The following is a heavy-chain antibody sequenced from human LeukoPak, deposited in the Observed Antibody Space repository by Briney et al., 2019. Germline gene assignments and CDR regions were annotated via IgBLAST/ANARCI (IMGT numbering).Heavy chain of an antibody. CDR1: LDSTTSNF. Sequence: SETLSLTCSVSLDSTTSNFWSWVRQPPGKGLEWIGEIHRSGSPNYNPSLQSRVTISIDRSRNQIVLELSSVTAADTAFYYCAREILGGFNPGAYWGQGTLVTVSS. V-gene: IGHV4-4*02. CDR3: AREILGGFNPGAY. CDR2: IHRSGSP. J-gene: IGHJ4*02. D-gene: IGHD1-14*01.